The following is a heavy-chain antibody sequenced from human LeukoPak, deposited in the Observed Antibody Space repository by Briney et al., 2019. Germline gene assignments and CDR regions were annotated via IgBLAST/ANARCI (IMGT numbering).Heavy chain of an antibody. CDR3: ARERASCYFDY. CDR2: ISNDGSYI. V-gene: IGHV3-30*04. CDR1: EITFRIYT. D-gene: IGHD2-2*01. Sequence: GRSLRLSCAASEITFRIYTMHWFRQAPGKGLDWAAVISNDGSYINYADSVRGRFTISRDNSKNTLYLQMNSLRTEDTAVYYCARERASCYFDYWGQGALVTVSS. J-gene: IGHJ4*02.